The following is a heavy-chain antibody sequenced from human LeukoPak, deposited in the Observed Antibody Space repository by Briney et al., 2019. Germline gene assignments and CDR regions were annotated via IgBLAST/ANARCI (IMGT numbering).Heavy chain of an antibody. D-gene: IGHD2-2*01. Sequence: SETLSFTCTVSGGSISSYYWSWIRQPPGKGLEWIGYIYYSGSTYYNPSLKSRVTISVDTSKNQFSLKPSSVTAADTAVYYCARDSAVPAAIDNYYYYTDVWGKGTTVTVSS. CDR3: ARDSAVPAAIDNYYYYTDV. CDR1: GGSISSYY. V-gene: IGHV4-59*12. CDR2: IYYSGST. J-gene: IGHJ6*03.